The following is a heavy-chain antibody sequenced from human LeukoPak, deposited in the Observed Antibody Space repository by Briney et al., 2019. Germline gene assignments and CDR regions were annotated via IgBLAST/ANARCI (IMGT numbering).Heavy chain of an antibody. CDR1: GFTFSSYA. Sequence: PGGSLRLSCAASGFTFSSYAMSWVRQAPGKGLEWVSAISGSGGSTSYAQKFQGRVTMTRDTSTSTVYMELSSLRSEDSAVYYCARAGDIVVVPTATALFDYWGQGTLVTVSS. J-gene: IGHJ4*02. V-gene: IGHV3-23*01. CDR3: ARAGDIVVVPTATALFDY. D-gene: IGHD2-2*01. CDR2: ISGSGGST.